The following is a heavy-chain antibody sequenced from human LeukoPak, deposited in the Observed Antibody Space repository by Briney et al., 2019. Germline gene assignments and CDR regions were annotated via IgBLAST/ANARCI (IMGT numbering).Heavy chain of an antibody. CDR3: ARELPLYRPFDY. Sequence: ASVKVSCKASGYTFTGYYMHWVRQAPGQGLEWMGWINPNSGGTNYAQKFQGRVTMTRDTSISTAYMELSRLRSDDTAVYYCARELPLYRPFDYWGQGTLVTVSS. D-gene: IGHD3-16*02. J-gene: IGHJ4*02. CDR2: INPNSGGT. V-gene: IGHV1-2*02. CDR1: GYTFTGYY.